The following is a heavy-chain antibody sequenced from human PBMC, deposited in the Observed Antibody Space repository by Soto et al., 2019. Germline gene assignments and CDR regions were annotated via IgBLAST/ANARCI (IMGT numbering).Heavy chain of an antibody. Sequence: ASVKVSCKVSGYTLTALSMHWVRQAPGKGLEWMGGFDPEDGETIYAQQFQGRVTMTEDTSTDTAYMELSSLRSEDTAVYYCATSYYYDSSGYYSNWFDPWGQGTLVNVS. CDR3: ATSYYYDSSGYYSNWFDP. V-gene: IGHV1-24*01. CDR2: FDPEDGET. D-gene: IGHD3-22*01. CDR1: GYTLTALS. J-gene: IGHJ5*02.